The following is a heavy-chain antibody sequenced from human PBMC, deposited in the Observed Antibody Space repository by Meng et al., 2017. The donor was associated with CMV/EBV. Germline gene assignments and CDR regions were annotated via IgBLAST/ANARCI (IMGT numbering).Heavy chain of an antibody. Sequence: GESLKISCAASGFTFTRHWMHWVRQAPGKGLVWVSHIISDGTYTSYADFVKGRFTISRDNAKNTLYLQMNSLGAEDTPVYYCARASGGKYSGYDYTFDYWGQGTLVTVSS. CDR1: GFTFTRHW. V-gene: IGHV3-74*01. J-gene: IGHJ4*02. CDR3: ARASGGKYSGYDYTFDY. CDR2: IISDGTYT. D-gene: IGHD5-12*01.